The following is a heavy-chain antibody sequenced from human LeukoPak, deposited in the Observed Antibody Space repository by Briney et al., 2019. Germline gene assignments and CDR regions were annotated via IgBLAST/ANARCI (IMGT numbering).Heavy chain of an antibody. J-gene: IGHJ4*02. V-gene: IGHV1-18*01. CDR2: ISAYNGNT. D-gene: IGHD1-26*01. CDR3: ARDLFGWELGGH. CDR1: GGTFTSYG. Sequence: ASVKVSCKASGGTFTSYGISWVRQAPGQGLEWMGWISAYNGNTNYAQKLQGRVTMTTDTSTSTAYMELRSLRSDDTAVYYCARDLFGWELGGHWGQGTLVTVSS.